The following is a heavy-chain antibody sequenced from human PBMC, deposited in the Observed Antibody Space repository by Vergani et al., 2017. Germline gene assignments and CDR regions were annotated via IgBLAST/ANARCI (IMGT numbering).Heavy chain of an antibody. CDR3: ARVGTSSNRDYFDY. D-gene: IGHD2-2*01. J-gene: IGHJ4*02. V-gene: IGHV1-2*02. CDR1: GYTFTDYF. CDR2: INPNSGGT. Sequence: QVQLVQSGAEVKKPGASVQVSCKASGYTFTDYFMHWVRQAPGQGLEWMGWINPNSGGTNYAQKFQVRVTMTRDTSISPAYMELSNLRSDDTAVYYCARVGTSSNRDYFDYWVQGTLVTVSS.